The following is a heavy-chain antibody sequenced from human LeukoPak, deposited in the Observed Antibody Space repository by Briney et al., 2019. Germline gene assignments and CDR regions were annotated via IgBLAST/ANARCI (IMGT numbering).Heavy chain of an antibody. CDR1: GYTFTRYY. V-gene: IGHV1-2*02. J-gene: IGHJ4*02. CDR2: INPNSGGT. CDR3: AARLVYCSSTSCYAGFDY. Sequence: ASVKVSCKASGYTFTRYYMHWVRQAPGQGLEWMGWINPNSGGTNYAQKFQGRVTMTRDTSISTAYMELSRLRSDDTAVYYCAARLVYCSSTSCYAGFDYWGQGTLVTVSS. D-gene: IGHD2-2*01.